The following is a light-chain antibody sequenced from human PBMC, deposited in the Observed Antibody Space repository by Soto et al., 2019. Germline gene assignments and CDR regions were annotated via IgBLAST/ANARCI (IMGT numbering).Light chain of an antibody. Sequence: DIQMPQSPSSVAASVGDRVTITCRANQGISSLLAWYQQKPGKAPTLLIYAASHLQSGVPSRLRGSGSGTDFTPTISSLKAADFAIYECQQARNFSITFGGGTTVEIK. CDR2: AAS. V-gene: IGKV1-12*01. CDR3: QQARNFSIT. CDR1: QGISSL. J-gene: IGKJ4*01.